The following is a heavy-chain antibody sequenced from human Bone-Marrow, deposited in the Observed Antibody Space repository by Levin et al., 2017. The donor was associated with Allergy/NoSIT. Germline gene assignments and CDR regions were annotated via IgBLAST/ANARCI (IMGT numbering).Heavy chain of an antibody. Sequence: QTLSLTCTFSGFSLSTSGMCVSWIRQPPGKALEWLALIDWDDDKYYSTSLKTRLTISKDTSKNQVVLTMTNMDPVDTATYYCARMMAATPMDGSFDYWGQGTLVTVSS. D-gene: IGHD2-15*01. J-gene: IGHJ4*02. CDR2: IDWDDDK. CDR1: GFSLSTSGMC. CDR3: ARMMAATPMDGSFDY. V-gene: IGHV2-70*01.